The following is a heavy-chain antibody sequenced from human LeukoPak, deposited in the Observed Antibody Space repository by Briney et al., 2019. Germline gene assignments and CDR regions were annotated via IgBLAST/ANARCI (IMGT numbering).Heavy chain of an antibody. V-gene: IGHV1-2*06. J-gene: IGHJ5*02. CDR1: GYTFTGYY. CDR3: ARDKVAAADGWFDP. D-gene: IGHD6-13*01. CDR2: INPNSGGT. Sequence: ASVKVSCKASGYTFTGYYMHWVRQAPGQGLEWMGRINPNSGGTNYAQKFQGSVTMTRDTSISTAYMELSRLRSDDTAVYYCARDKVAAADGWFDPWGQGTLVTVSS.